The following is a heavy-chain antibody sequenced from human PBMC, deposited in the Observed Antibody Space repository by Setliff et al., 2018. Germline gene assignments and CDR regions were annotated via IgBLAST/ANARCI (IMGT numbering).Heavy chain of an antibody. D-gene: IGHD6-19*01. V-gene: IGHV1-18*01. Sequence: ASVKVSCKTSGFGFTTLGFSWVRQAPGQGLEWLGSISPYSGNTNYPQWLQDRVTMTIDTSATTVYMELQSLRSDDTAVYFCVREYSGGGLMWGQGTMVTVSS. CDR1: GFGFTTLG. CDR3: VREYSGGGLM. J-gene: IGHJ3*01. CDR2: ISPYSGNT.